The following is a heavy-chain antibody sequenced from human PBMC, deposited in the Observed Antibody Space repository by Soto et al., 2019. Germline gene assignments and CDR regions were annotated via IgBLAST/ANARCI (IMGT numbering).Heavy chain of an antibody. CDR1: GFSLSTSGVG. D-gene: IGHD5-18*01. CDR2: IYWDDDK. Sequence: SGPTLVNPTQTLTLTCTFSGFSLSTSGVGVGWIRQPPGKALEWLALIYWDDDKRYSPSLKSRLTITKDTSKNQVVLTMTNMDPVDTATYYCAHRRGGRVYSYGLFFDYWGQGTLVTVSS. CDR3: AHRRGGRVYSYGLFFDY. J-gene: IGHJ4*02. V-gene: IGHV2-5*02.